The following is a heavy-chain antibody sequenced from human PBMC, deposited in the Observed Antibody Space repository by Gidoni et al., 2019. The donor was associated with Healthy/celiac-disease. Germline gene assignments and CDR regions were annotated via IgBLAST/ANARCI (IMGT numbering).Heavy chain of an antibody. Sequence: QLQLQESGPGLVKPSETLSLTCTVSGGSISSSSYYWGWIRQPPGKGLECIGSIYYSGSTYYNPSLKSRVTISVDTSKNQFSLKLSSVTAADTAVYYCARRDGSYVDYWGQGTLVTVSS. V-gene: IGHV4-39*01. CDR3: ARRDGSYVDY. D-gene: IGHD1-26*01. CDR2: IYYSGST. J-gene: IGHJ4*02. CDR1: GGSISSSSYY.